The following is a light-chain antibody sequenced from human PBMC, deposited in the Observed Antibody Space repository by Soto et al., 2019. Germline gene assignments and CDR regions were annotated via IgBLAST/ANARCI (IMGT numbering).Light chain of an antibody. J-gene: IGLJ2*01. CDR3: GTWDSSLSAVV. Sequence: QSVLTQPPSVSAAPGQKVTISCSGSSSNIGNHYVSWYQQLPGTAPKLLIHDNNKRPSGIPDRFSGSKSGTSATLGITGLQNGDEADYYCGTWDSSLSAVVFGGGTKLTVL. CDR1: SSNIGNHY. V-gene: IGLV1-51*01. CDR2: DNN.